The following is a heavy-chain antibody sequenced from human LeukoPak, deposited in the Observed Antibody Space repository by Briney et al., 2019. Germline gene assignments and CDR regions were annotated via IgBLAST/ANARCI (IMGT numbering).Heavy chain of an antibody. J-gene: IGHJ4*02. CDR2: ISGSGGST. Sequence: QAGGSLRLSCAASGFTFSSYAMSWVRQAPGKGLEWVSAISGSGGSTYYADSVKGQFTISRDNSKNTLYLQMNSLRAEDTAVYYCAKDGGMYSSGWYGYWGQGTLVTVSS. D-gene: IGHD6-19*01. CDR1: GFTFSSYA. V-gene: IGHV3-23*01. CDR3: AKDGGMYSSGWYGY.